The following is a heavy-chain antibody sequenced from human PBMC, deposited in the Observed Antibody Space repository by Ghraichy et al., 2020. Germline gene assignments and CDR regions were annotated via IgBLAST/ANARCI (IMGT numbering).Heavy chain of an antibody. Sequence: GVLNISCAASGFTFSTYAMSWVRQAPGKGLEWVSAISVSGASTYFADSVKGRFTISRDNSKNTLYLQMNSLRAEDTAVYYCAKDRYDSPRYGMDVWGQGTTVTVSS. CDR2: ISVSGAST. J-gene: IGHJ6*02. D-gene: IGHD3-22*01. CDR3: AKDRYDSPRYGMDV. V-gene: IGHV3-23*01. CDR1: GFTFSTYA.